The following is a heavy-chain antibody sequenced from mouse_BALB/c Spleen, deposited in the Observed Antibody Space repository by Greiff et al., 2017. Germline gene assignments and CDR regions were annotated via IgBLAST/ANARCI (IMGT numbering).Heavy chain of an antibody. J-gene: IGHJ4*01. CDR2: ISSGSSTI. V-gene: IGHV5-17*02. CDR1: GFTFSSFG. CDR3: ATTNAMDY. Sequence: DVHLVESGGGLVQPGGSRKLSCAASGFTFSSFGMHWVRQAPEKGLEWVAYISSGSSTIYYADTVKGRFTISRDNPKNTLFLQMTSLRSEDTAMYYCATTNAMDYWGQGTSVTVSS.